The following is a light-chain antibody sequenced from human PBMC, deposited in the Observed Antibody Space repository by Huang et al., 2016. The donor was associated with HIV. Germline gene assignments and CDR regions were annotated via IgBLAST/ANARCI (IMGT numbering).Light chain of an antibody. CDR3: HQYGSSPPNT. V-gene: IGKV3-20*01. Sequence: IVLTQSPGTLSLSPGARATLSCRASQSISSSFLAWFQQKPGQAPRLLLYSASSRAAGSPDRFGGSGSGTDFTLTINRLEPEDSAVYYCHQYGSSPPNTFGQGTKLEIK. CDR1: QSISSSF. CDR2: SAS. J-gene: IGKJ2*01.